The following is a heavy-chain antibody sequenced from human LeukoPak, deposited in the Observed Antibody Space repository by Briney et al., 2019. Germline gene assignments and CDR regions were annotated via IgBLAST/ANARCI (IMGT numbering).Heavy chain of an antibody. V-gene: IGHV4-59*08. Sequence: PSETLSFTCTVSGGSISSYYWSWIRQPPGKGLEWIGYVYYSGSTNYNPSLKSRVTISVDTSKNQFSLKLSSVTAADTAVYYCAGGEYYYYGMDVWGQGTTVTVSS. CDR1: GGSISSYY. CDR3: AGGEYYYYGMDV. CDR2: VYYSGST. J-gene: IGHJ6*02.